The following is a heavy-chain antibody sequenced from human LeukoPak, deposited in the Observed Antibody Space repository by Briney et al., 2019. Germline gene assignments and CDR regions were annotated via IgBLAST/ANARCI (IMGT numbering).Heavy chain of an antibody. CDR3: TRARVTMVRGLPPRPMYYFDY. J-gene: IGHJ4*02. D-gene: IGHD3-10*01. CDR2: IWYDGSNK. CDR1: GFTFSSDG. V-gene: IGHV3-33*01. Sequence: PGGSLRLSCAASGFTFSSDGMHWVRQAPGKGLEWVAVIWYDGSNKYYADSVKGRFTISRDNSKNTLYLQMNSLRAEDTAVYYCTRARVTMVRGLPPRPMYYFDYWGQGTLVTVSS.